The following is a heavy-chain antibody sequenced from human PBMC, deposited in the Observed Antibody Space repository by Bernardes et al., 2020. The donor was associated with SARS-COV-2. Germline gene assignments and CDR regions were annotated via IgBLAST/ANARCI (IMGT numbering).Heavy chain of an antibody. CDR1: GEAFRGYY. D-gene: IGHD3-22*01. V-gene: IGHV4-34*01. Sequence: SQSLSPTCAVYGEAFRGYYWSWIRQSPGQGLEWIGELNQSGSTHYNPSLKSRVTLSVDTSKNQFSLNLRSLTAADTAVYYCARGTNSVNMILVVIGFTVYFDYWGQGNLVTFSS. CDR2: LNQSGST. CDR3: ARGTNSVNMILVVIGFTVYFDY. J-gene: IGHJ4*02.